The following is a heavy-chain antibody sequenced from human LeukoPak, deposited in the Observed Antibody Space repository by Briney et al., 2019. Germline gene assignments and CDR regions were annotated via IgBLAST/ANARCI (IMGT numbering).Heavy chain of an antibody. J-gene: IGHJ6*04. V-gene: IGHV1-2*06. Sequence: ASVKISCKASGYTFTGYYMHWVRQAPGQGLEWMGRINPNSGGANYAQKFQGRVTMTRATSISTAYMELSRLRSDDTAVYYCARDFCGGDCYSRSTYMDVWGKGTTVTVSS. D-gene: IGHD2-21*02. CDR3: ARDFCGGDCYSRSTYMDV. CDR1: GYTFTGYY. CDR2: INPNSGGA.